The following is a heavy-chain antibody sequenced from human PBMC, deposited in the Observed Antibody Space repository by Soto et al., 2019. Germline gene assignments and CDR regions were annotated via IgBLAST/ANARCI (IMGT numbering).Heavy chain of an antibody. CDR3: ARAHYGDYGYGMDV. J-gene: IGHJ6*02. CDR1: GGSISSGGYS. Sequence: QLQLQESGSGLVKPSQTLSLTCAVSGGSISSGGYSWSWIRQPPGKGLEWIGYIYHSGSTYYNPSPKSRVTLSVDRSKNQFSLKLSSVTAADTAVYYCARAHYGDYGYGMDVWGQGTTVTVSS. D-gene: IGHD4-17*01. V-gene: IGHV4-30-2*01. CDR2: IYHSGST.